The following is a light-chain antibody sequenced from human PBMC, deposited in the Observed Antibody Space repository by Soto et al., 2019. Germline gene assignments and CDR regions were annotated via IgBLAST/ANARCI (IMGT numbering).Light chain of an antibody. Sequence: QSVLTQPPSVSGAPGQRVTISCTGSSSNIGAGYDVHWYQLLPGTAPKLLIYANNNRPSGVPDRFSGSRSGTSASLAITGLQAEDEADYYCISYTSDDVRYVFGTGTKVTVL. CDR1: SSNIGAGYD. V-gene: IGLV1-40*01. J-gene: IGLJ1*01. CDR2: ANN. CDR3: ISYTSDDVRYV.